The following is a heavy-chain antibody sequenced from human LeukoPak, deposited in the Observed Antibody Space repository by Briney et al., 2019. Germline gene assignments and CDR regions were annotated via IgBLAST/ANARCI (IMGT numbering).Heavy chain of an antibody. CDR2: ISSGSTI. CDR1: GFTFSSYE. V-gene: IGHV3-48*03. CDR3: ARDRSGSSSVDDAFDI. D-gene: IGHD1-26*01. Sequence: GGSLRLSCAASGFTFSSYEMNWVRQAPGKGLEWVSYISSGSTIYYADSVKGRFTISRDNAKNSLYLQMNSLRVEDTAVYYCARDRSGSSSVDDAFDIWGQGIMVTVSS. J-gene: IGHJ3*02.